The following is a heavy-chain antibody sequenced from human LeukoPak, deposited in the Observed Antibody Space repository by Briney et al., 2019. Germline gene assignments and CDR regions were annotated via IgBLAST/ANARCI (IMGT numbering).Heavy chain of an antibody. D-gene: IGHD3-3*01. Sequence: SETLSLTCTVSGGSISSSSYYWGWIRQPPGKGLEWIGSIYYGGSTYYNPSLKSRVTISVDTSKNQFSLKLSSVTAADTAVYYCAGHFWRATAFDPWGQGTLVAVSS. CDR1: GGSISSSSYY. CDR2: IYYGGST. CDR3: AGHFWRATAFDP. V-gene: IGHV4-39*01. J-gene: IGHJ5*02.